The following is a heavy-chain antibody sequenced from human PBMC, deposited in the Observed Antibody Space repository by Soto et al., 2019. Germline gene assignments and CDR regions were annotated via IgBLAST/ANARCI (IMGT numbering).Heavy chain of an antibody. CDR1: VFSFTTYA. Sequence: WWSLRLSCSASVFSFTTYAMHWFRQAPGKGLEWVAVISDDGSIKYYADSVKGRFTISRDNSKNTFYLQMNSLRGDDTALYYCARAIETAMDPCDYWGQGALVTVSS. CDR2: ISDDGSIK. D-gene: IGHD5-18*01. CDR3: ARAIETAMDPCDY. V-gene: IGHV3-30-3*01. J-gene: IGHJ4*02.